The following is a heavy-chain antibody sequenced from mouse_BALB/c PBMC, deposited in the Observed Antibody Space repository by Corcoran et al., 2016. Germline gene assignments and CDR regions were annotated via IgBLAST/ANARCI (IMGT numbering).Heavy chain of an antibody. CDR3: ARDYGNPREGFAY. CDR1: GFNIKDTY. Sequence: EVQLQQSGAELVKPGASVKLSCTASGFNIKDTYMHWVKQRPEQGLEWIGRIDPANGNTKYDPKFQGKATITADTSSNTAYLQLSSLTSEDTAVYYCARDYGNPREGFAYWSQGTLVTVSA. D-gene: IGHD2-1*01. V-gene: IGHV14-3*02. J-gene: IGHJ3*01. CDR2: IDPANGNT.